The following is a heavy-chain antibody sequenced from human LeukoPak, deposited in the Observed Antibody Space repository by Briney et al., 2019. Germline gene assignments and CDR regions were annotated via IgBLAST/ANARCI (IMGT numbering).Heavy chain of an antibody. CDR2: ISWNSGSI. V-gene: IGHV3-9*01. CDR1: GFTFDVYA. D-gene: IGHD3-22*01. CDR3: AIDLWPPTLGPYDSSGYSAFDI. J-gene: IGHJ3*02. Sequence: GGSLRLSCAASGFTFDVYAMHGVRDAPGKGLEWGSGISWNSGSIGYADSVKGRFTISRDNAKNSLYIKMNSLRAEDTALYYCAIDLWPPTLGPYDSSGYSAFDIWGQGTMVTVSS.